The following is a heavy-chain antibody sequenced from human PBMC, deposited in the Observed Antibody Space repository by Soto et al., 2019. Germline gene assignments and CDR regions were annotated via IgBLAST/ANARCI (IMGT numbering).Heavy chain of an antibody. CDR1: GFTFSSYD. Sequence: PGGSLRLSCAASGFTFSSYDMHWVRQATGKGLEWVSAIGTAGDTYYPGSVKGRFTISRENAKNSLYLQMNSLRAGDTAVYYCARGGYCSGGSCYLDAFDIWGQGTMVTVSS. D-gene: IGHD2-15*01. V-gene: IGHV3-13*04. J-gene: IGHJ3*02. CDR2: IGTAGDT. CDR3: ARGGYCSGGSCYLDAFDI.